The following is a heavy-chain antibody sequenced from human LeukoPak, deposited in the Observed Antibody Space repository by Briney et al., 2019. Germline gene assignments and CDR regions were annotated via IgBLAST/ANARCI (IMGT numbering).Heavy chain of an antibody. D-gene: IGHD3-10*01. Sequence: PGGSLRLSCAASGFTFSSYEMNWVRQAPGKGLEWVSYISSSGSTIYYADSVKGRFTISRDNAKNSLYLQMNSLRAEDTAVYYCADDWGSGSHYGGGFDYWGQGTLVTVSS. V-gene: IGHV3-48*03. CDR3: ADDWGSGSHYGGGFDY. CDR2: ISSSGSTI. CDR1: GFTFSSYE. J-gene: IGHJ4*02.